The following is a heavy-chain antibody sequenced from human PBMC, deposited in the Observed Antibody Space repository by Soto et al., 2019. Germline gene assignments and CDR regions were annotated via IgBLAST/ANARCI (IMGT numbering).Heavy chain of an antibody. D-gene: IGHD5-18*01. CDR2: IYHSGST. CDR1: GGSISSGGYS. V-gene: IGHV4-30-2*01. J-gene: IGHJ4*02. Sequence: PSETLSLTCAVSGGSISSGGYSWSWIRQPPGKGLEWIGYIYHSGSTYYNPSLKSRVTISVDRSKNQFSLKLSSVTAADTAVYYCARTRGYSYDYWGQGTLVTVSS. CDR3: ARTRGYSYDY.